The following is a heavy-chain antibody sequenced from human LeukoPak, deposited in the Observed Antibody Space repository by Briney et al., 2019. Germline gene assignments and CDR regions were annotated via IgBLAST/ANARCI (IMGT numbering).Heavy chain of an antibody. D-gene: IGHD6-19*01. CDR2: ISYDGSNK. CDR1: GFTFSSYA. V-gene: IGHV3-30-3*01. CDR3: AKGLPAHPSSYSSGWYPTSYYFDY. Sequence: PGGSLRLSCAASGFTFSSYAMHWVRQAPGKGLEWVAVISYDGSNKYYADSVKGRFTISRDNSKNTLYLQMNSLRAEDTAVYYCAKGLPAHPSSYSSGWYPTSYYFDYWGQGTLVTVSS. J-gene: IGHJ4*02.